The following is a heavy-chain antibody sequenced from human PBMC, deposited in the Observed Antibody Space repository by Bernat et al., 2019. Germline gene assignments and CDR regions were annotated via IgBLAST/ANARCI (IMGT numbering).Heavy chain of an antibody. CDR3: ARDGGMWNYYYGMDV. J-gene: IGHJ6*02. CDR2: ISSSGRTI. Sequence: EVQLVESGGGLVQPGGSLRLSCAASGFSFSSYEMNWVRQAPGKGLEWVSYISSSGRTIYYADSVKGRFTVSRDNAKNSLYLQMNGLRAEDTAVYYCARDGGMWNYYYGMDVWGQGTTVTVSS. CDR1: GFSFSSYE. V-gene: IGHV3-48*03. D-gene: IGHD3-16*01.